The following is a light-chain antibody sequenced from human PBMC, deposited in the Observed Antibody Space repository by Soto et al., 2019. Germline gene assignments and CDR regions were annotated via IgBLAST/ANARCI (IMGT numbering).Light chain of an antibody. Sequence: IQLTQSPSSLSASVGDRVTITCRASQGISSYLAWYQQKPEKAPKLLIYAASTLQSGVPSRFSGSGSGTDFTLTISSLQPEDFATYYCQQLNSYPHTFGGGTKVEIK. CDR3: QQLNSYPHT. J-gene: IGKJ4*01. V-gene: IGKV1-9*01. CDR2: AAS. CDR1: QGISSY.